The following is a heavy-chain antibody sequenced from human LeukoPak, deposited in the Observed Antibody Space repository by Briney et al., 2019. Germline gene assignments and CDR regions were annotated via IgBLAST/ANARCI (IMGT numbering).Heavy chain of an antibody. CDR2: ISWNSGSI. CDR3: AKDKGYLYYYGMDV. J-gene: IGHJ6*02. Sequence: GRSLRLSCAASGFTFDDYAMHWVRQAPGKGLEWVSGISWNSGSIGYTDSVKGRFTISRDNAKNSLYLQMNSLRAEDTALYYCAKDKGYLYYYGMDVWGQGTTVTVSS. CDR1: GFTFDDYA. V-gene: IGHV3-9*01. D-gene: IGHD5-18*01.